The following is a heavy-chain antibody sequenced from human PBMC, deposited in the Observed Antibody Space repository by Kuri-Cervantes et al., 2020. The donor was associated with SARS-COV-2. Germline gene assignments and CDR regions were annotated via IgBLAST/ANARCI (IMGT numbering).Heavy chain of an antibody. CDR3: ARDSSTYCGGDCSPGY. CDR1: GGTFSSYA. CDR2: IIPIFGTA. Sequence: SVKVSCKASGGTFSSYAISWVRQAPGQGLEWMGGIIPIFGTANYAQKLQGRVTMITDTSTSTAYMELRSLRSDDTAVYYCARDSSTYCGGDCSPGYWGQGTLVTVSS. J-gene: IGHJ4*02. D-gene: IGHD2-21*01. V-gene: IGHV1-69*05.